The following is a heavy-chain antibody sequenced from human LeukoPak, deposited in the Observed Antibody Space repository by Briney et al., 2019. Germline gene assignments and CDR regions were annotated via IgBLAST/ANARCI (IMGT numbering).Heavy chain of an antibody. CDR2: IIPIFGTA. CDR3: ERGRDATIFGVVNYYYYYMDV. CDR1: GGTFNSYA. Sequence: GASVKVSCKASGGTFNSYAISWVRQAPGQGLEWMGGIIPIFGTANYVQKFQGRVTITADESTRTAYMELRSLRDEEEAVYYCERGRDATIFGVVNYYYYYMDVWGKGTTVTVSS. D-gene: IGHD3-3*01. V-gene: IGHV1-69*01. J-gene: IGHJ6*03.